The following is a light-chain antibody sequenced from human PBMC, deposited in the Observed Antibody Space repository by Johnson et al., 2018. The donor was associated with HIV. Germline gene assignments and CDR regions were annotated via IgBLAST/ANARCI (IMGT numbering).Light chain of an antibody. Sequence: QSVLTQPPSVSAAPGQKVTIYCSGSRSNTGRNYASWYQQLPGTAPKLLIYENNKRPSGIPDRISGSKSGTSATLGITGLQTGVEADYYCKTWDSRLSVGHGVGTGTKVTVL. J-gene: IGLJ1*01. CDR1: RSNTGRNY. CDR3: KTWDSRLSVGHG. V-gene: IGLV1-51*02. CDR2: ENN.